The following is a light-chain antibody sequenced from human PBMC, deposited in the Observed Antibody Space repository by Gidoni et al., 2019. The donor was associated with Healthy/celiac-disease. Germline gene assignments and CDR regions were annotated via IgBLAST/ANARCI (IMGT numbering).Light chain of an antibody. CDR1: QSISSW. V-gene: IGKV1-5*03. CDR2: KAS. Sequence: DIQMTQSPSTLSASVGDRVTITCRASQSISSWLAWYQQKPGKAPKLLIYKASSLESGVPSRFSGSGSGTEFTLTISSLQPDDFATYYCQQYSSYSGTFGQGTKVEIK. CDR3: QQYSSYSGT. J-gene: IGKJ1*01.